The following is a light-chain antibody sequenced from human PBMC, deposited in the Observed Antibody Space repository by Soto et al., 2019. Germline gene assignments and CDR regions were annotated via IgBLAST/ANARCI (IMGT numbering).Light chain of an antibody. V-gene: IGLV2-8*01. CDR3: SSYAGSNIVL. J-gene: IGLJ2*01. CDR2: EVY. CDR1: SSDVGGYNY. Sequence: QSALTQPPSASGSPGQSVTISCTGTSSDVGGYNYVSWYQQHPGKAPKLMIYEVYKRPSGVPDRFSGSKSGNTASLTVSGLQAEDEADYYCSSYAGSNIVLFGGGTQLTVL.